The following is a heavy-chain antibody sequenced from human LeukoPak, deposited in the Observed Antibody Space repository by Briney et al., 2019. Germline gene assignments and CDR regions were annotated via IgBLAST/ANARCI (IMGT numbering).Heavy chain of an antibody. D-gene: IGHD2-8*01. V-gene: IGHV3-53*04. CDR1: GFTVSSNY. J-gene: IGHJ6*02. Sequence: PGGSLKLSCAASGFTVSSNYMSWVRQAPGKGLEWVSVIYSGGSTYYADSVKGRFTISRHNSKNTLYLQMNSLRAEDTAVYYCARDMYLDYYYGMDVWGQGTTVTVSS. CDR2: IYSGGST. CDR3: ARDMYLDYYYGMDV.